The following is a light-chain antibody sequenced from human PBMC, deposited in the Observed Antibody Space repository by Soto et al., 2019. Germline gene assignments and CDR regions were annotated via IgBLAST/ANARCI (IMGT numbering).Light chain of an antibody. CDR1: QSVSSSY. Sequence: EIVLTQSPGTLSLSPGERATLSCRASQSVSSSYLAWYQQKPGQAPRLLIYGASSRATGMPDRFSGSGSGTNFALTISRLAPEDFAVYYCQQYGSSPTFGKGTKVEIK. V-gene: IGKV3-20*01. J-gene: IGKJ1*01. CDR3: QQYGSSPT. CDR2: GAS.